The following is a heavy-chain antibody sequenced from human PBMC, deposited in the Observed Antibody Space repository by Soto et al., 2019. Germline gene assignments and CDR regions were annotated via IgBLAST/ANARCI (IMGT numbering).Heavy chain of an antibody. CDR2: ISGSGGST. Sequence: GGSLRLSCAASGFTFSSYAMSWVRQAPGKGLEWVSVISGSGGSTYYADSVKGRFTISRDNSKNTLYLQMNSLRAEDTAIYYCAKDGGYCSGGSCSEPFQHWGQGTLVTVSS. CDR3: AKDGGYCSGGSCSEPFQH. J-gene: IGHJ1*01. D-gene: IGHD2-15*01. CDR1: GFTFSSYA. V-gene: IGHV3-23*01.